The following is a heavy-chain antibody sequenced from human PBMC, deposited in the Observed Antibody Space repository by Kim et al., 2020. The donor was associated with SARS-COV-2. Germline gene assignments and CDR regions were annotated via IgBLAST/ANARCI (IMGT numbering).Heavy chain of an antibody. Sequence: PPLKRLVTISVDTSKNQFSLKLSSVTAADTAVYYCARQGTMVRGVTYFDYWGQGTLVTVSS. D-gene: IGHD3-10*01. J-gene: IGHJ4*02. CDR3: ARQGTMVRGVTYFDY. V-gene: IGHV4-39*01.